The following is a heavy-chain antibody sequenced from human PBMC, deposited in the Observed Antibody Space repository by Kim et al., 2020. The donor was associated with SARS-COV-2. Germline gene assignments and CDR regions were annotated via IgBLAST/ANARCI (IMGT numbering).Heavy chain of an antibody. CDR2: ISYDGSNK. CDR1: GFTFSSYG. V-gene: IGHV3-30*18. CDR3: AKDQSGKLLWFGEFPNQTPDY. J-gene: IGHJ4*02. Sequence: GGSLRLSCAASGFTFSSYGMHWVRQAPGKGLEWVAVISYDGSNKYYADSVKGRFTISRDNSKNTLYLQMNSLRAEDTAVYYCAKDQSGKLLWFGEFPNQTPDYWGQGTLVTVSS. D-gene: IGHD3-10*01.